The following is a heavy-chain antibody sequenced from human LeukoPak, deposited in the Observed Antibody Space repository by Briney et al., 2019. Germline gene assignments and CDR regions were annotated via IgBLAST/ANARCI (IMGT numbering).Heavy chain of an antibody. CDR3: ARGDGRYQLLPYFDY. CDR1: GGSISSGDYY. Sequence: SETLSLTCTVSGGSISSGDYYWSWIRQPPGKGLEWIGYIYYSGSTYYNPSLKSRVTISVDTSKNQFSLKLSSVTAADTAVYYCARGDGRYQLLPYFDYWGQGTLVTVSS. V-gene: IGHV4-30-4*01. D-gene: IGHD2-2*01. CDR2: IYYSGST. J-gene: IGHJ4*02.